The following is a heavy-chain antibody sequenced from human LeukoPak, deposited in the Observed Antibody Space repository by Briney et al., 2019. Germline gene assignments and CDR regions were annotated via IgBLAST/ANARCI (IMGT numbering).Heavy chain of an antibody. CDR3: ARGSDGDYVLDAFDI. D-gene: IGHD4-17*01. Sequence: SETLSLTCTVSGGSISSGGYYWSWIRQHPGKCLEWIGYIYYSGSTYYNPSLKSRVTVSVDTSKNQFSLKLSSVTAADTAVYYCARGSDGDYVLDAFDIWGQGTMVTVSS. CDR1: GGSISSGGYY. CDR2: IYYSGST. J-gene: IGHJ3*02. V-gene: IGHV4-31*03.